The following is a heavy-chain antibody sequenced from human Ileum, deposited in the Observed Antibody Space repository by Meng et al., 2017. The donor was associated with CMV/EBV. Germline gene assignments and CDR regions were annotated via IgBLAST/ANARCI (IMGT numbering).Heavy chain of an antibody. D-gene: IGHD4-17*01. CDR2: INAVNGNT. CDR1: GYTFTSYA. V-gene: IGHV1-3*01. Sequence: QVQLVQSGPEVKKPGASVKVSCETSGYTFTSYAMHWVRQAPGQRLEWMGWINAVNGNTKYSQKFQGRVTITRDTSASTAYMELSSLRSEDTAVYYCARIGYGAHFDYWGQGTLVTVSS. J-gene: IGHJ4*02. CDR3: ARIGYGAHFDY.